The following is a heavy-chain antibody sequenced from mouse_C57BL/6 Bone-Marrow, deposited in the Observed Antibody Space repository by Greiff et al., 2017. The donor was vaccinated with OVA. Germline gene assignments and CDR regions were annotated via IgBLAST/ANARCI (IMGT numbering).Heavy chain of an antibody. CDR2: IHPNSGST. D-gene: IGHD2-12*01. Sequence: QVQLQQPGAELVKPGASVKLSCKASGYTFTSYWMHWVKQRPGQGLEWIGMIHPNSGSTNYNEKFKSKATLTVAKSASTAYMQLSILTSEDSAVYYCARDYSPLFDYWGQGTTLTVSS. CDR3: ARDYSPLFDY. V-gene: IGHV1-64*01. CDR1: GYTFTSYW. J-gene: IGHJ2*01.